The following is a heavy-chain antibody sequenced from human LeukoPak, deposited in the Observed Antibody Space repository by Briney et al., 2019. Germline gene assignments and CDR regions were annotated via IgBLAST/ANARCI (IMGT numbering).Heavy chain of an antibody. Sequence: GGSLRLSCAASGFTVSSNYMSWVRQAPGQGLEWVSVIYSGGSTYYADSVKGRFTISRDNSKNTLYLQMNSLRAEDTAVYYCARDTGYSGWADAFDIWGQGTMVTVSS. CDR1: GFTVSSNY. V-gene: IGHV3-53*01. J-gene: IGHJ3*02. CDR3: ARDTGYSGWADAFDI. D-gene: IGHD5-12*01. CDR2: IYSGGST.